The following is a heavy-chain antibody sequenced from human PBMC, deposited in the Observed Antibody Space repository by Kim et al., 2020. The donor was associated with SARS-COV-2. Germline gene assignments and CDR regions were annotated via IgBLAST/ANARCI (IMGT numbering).Heavy chain of an antibody. CDR1: GGSISSSSYY. J-gene: IGHJ4*02. Sequence: SETLSLTCTVSGGSISSSSYYWGWIRQPPGKGLEWIGSIYYSGSTYYNPSLKSRVTISVDTSKNQFSLKLSSVTAADTAVYYCARHGGGVSRFDYWGQGT. D-gene: IGHD2-8*01. V-gene: IGHV4-39*01. CDR2: IYYSGST. CDR3: ARHGGGVSRFDY.